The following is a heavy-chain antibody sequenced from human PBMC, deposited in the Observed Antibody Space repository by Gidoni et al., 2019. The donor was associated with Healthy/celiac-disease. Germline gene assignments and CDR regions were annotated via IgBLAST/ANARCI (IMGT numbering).Heavy chain of an antibody. CDR2: ISYDGSNK. J-gene: IGHJ4*02. V-gene: IGHV3-30*03. CDR1: GFTFSSYG. D-gene: IGHD2-21*02. Sequence: QVQLVESGGGVVQPGRSLRLSCAASGFTFSSYGMHWVRQAPGKGLEWVAVISYDGSNKYYADSVKGRFTISRDNSKNTLYLQMNSLRAEDTAVYYCARERTVTAPFDYWGQGTLVTVSS. CDR3: ARERTVTAPFDY.